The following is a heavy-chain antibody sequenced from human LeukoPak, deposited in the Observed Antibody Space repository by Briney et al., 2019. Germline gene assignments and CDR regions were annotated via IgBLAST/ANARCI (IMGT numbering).Heavy chain of an antibody. CDR3: ARDLVDTAIYYYYMDV. CDR1: GYTFTGYY. V-gene: IGHV1-2*02. J-gene: IGHJ6*03. Sequence: ASVKVSCKASGYTFTGYYMHWVRQAPGQGLEWMGWINPNSGGTNYAQKFQGRVTMTRDTSISTAYMELSRLRSDDTAVYYCARDLVDTAIYYYYMDVWGKGTTVTVSS. D-gene: IGHD5-18*01. CDR2: INPNSGGT.